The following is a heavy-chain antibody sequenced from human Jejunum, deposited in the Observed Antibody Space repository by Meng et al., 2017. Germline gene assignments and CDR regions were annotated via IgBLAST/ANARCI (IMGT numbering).Heavy chain of an antibody. CDR1: GGSIESNNW. V-gene: IGHV4-4*02. CDR2: VYHSGST. CDR3: ARADHVRYFDL. Sequence: QVQLQASGPGLVKPSETLSLTCAVSGGSIESNNWWTWIRQPPGQGLEWIGEVYHSGSTHYNPSLQSRVTISIDNSKNRFSLSLNSVTAADTAIYYCARADHVRYFDLWGRGTLVTVSS. J-gene: IGHJ2*01.